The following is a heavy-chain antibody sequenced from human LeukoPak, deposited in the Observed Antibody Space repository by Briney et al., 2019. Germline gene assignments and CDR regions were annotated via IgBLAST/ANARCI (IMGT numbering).Heavy chain of an antibody. J-gene: IGHJ4*02. CDR2: IYYSGST. V-gene: IGHV4-39*01. CDR1: GGSISSSSYY. D-gene: IGHD1-26*01. Sequence: SETLSPTCTVSGGSISSSSYYWGWIRQPPGKGLEWIGSIYYSGSTYYNPSLKSRVTISVDTSKNQFSLKLSSVTAADTAVYYCATWGATTAYSGSYPEFTRMYYFDYWGQGTLVTVSS. CDR3: ATWGATTAYSGSYPEFTRMYYFDY.